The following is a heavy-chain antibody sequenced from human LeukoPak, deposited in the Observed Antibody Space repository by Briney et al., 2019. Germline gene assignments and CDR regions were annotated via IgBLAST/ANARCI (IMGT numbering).Heavy chain of an antibody. CDR3: AKSGYNRFDY. D-gene: IGHD5-24*01. CDR2: ISSSGSTI. V-gene: IGHV3-48*03. J-gene: IGHJ4*02. CDR1: GFTFSSYE. Sequence: GGSLRLSCAASGFTFSSYEMNWVRQAPGKGLEWVSYISSSGSTIYYADSVRGRFTISRDNSKNTLYLQMNSLRAEDTAVYYCAKSGYNRFDYWGQGTLVTVSS.